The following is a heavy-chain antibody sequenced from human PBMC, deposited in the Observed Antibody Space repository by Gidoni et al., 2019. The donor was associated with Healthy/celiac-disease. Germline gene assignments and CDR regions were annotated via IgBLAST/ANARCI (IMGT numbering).Heavy chain of an antibody. D-gene: IGHD3-3*01. V-gene: IGHV1-8*01. CDR3: AYVHERYYDFWSGLPGGMDV. CDR2: MNPNSGNT. J-gene: IGHJ6*02. CDR1: GYTFTSYY. Sequence: QVQLVQSGAEVKKPGASVTVSCKASGYTFTSYYINWVRQATGQGLEWMGWMNPNSGNTGYAQKFQGRVTMTRNTSISTAYMELSSLRSEDTAVYYCAYVHERYYDFWSGLPGGMDVWGQGTTVTVSS.